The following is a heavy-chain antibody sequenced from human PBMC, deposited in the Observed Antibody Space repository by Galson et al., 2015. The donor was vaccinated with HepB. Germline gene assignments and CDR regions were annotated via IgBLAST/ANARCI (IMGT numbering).Heavy chain of an antibody. D-gene: IGHD6-19*01. CDR2: IRNDGSDQ. J-gene: IGHJ6*02. Sequence: SLRLSCAGSGFTFSRYAMHWVRQAPGKGLEWLSVIRNDGSDQYYADSMKGRFTISRDNSKNTLYLQMNSLRIEDTAVYYCARDLRGGGVAGTFGAMDVWGQGTTVTVSS. V-gene: IGHV3-30*04. CDR3: ARDLRGGGVAGTFGAMDV. CDR1: GFTFSRYA.